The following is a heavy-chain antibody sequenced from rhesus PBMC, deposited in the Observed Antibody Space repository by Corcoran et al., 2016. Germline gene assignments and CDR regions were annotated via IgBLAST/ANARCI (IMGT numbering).Heavy chain of an antibody. V-gene: IGHV4-169*01. CDR2: IYGSGSST. CDR1: GGSISSSY. D-gene: IGHD6-31*01. Sequence: QLQLQESGPGLVKPSETLSVTCAVPGGSISSSYWSWIRQAPGMGLEWMGSIYGSGSSTNYNPSLKMPVTLSVDTSKNQFSLKLSSVTAADTAVYYCASIAAAAHWGQGVLVTVSS. CDR3: ASIAAAAH. J-gene: IGHJ4*01.